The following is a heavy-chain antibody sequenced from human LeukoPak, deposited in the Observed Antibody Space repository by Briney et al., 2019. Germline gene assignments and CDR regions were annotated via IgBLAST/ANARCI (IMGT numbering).Heavy chain of an antibody. CDR2: INPNSGGT. Sequence: GASVKVSCKASGYTFTGYFIHWVRQAPGQGREGMGWINPNSGGTNYAQKFQGRVTITRDTSISTAYLELSRLRSDDTAVYYRARKYDHPPGYYYYHMHVWAKGTTVTISS. D-gene: IGHD1-1*01. CDR3: ARKYDHPPGYYYYHMHV. CDR1: GYTFTGYF. V-gene: IGHV1-2*02. J-gene: IGHJ6*03.